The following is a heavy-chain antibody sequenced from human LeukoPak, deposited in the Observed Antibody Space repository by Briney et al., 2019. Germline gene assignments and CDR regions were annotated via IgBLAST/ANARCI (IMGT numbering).Heavy chain of an antibody. CDR1: GYSINSGYY. V-gene: IGHV4-38-2*02. Sequence: SETLSLTCTVSGYSINSGYYWGWIRQPPGKGLEWIGSIYHSGSTYFNPSLKSRVTISVDRSKIQFSLKLSSVTAADTAVYYCARVDADYAISQFDFWGQGTLVTVSS. CDR2: IYHSGST. J-gene: IGHJ4*02. D-gene: IGHD4-17*01. CDR3: ARVDADYAISQFDF.